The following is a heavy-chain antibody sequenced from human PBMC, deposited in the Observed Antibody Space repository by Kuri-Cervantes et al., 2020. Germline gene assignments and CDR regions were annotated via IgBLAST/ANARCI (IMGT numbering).Heavy chain of an antibody. J-gene: IGHJ4*02. CDR1: GYTFTSYD. CDR2: MNPNSGNT. Sequence: ASVKVSCKASGYTFTSYDINWVRQATGQGLEWMGWMNPNSGNTGYAQKFQGRVTMTRNTSISTAYMELSSLRSEDTAVYYCARARTPPYYFDYWGQGTLVTVSS. V-gene: IGHV1-8*01. CDR3: ARARTPPYYFDY.